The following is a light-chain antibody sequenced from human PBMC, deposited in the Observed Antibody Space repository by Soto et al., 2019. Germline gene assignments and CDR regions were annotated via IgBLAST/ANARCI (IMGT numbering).Light chain of an antibody. CDR2: KAS. V-gene: IGKV1-5*03. CDR3: QQYNSYWT. Sequence: DVKVSQSPSTLSGSIGDRVTITCRASQTISSWLAWYQQKPGKAPKLLIYKASSLESGVPSRFSGSGSGTEFTLTISSLQPDDFATYYCQQYNSYWTFAQGTKVAIK. J-gene: IGKJ1*01. CDR1: QTISSW.